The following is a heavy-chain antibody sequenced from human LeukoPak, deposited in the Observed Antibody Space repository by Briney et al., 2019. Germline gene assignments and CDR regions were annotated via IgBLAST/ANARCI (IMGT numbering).Heavy chain of an antibody. CDR2: ISYDGSNK. CDR3: AKDYYGPGKSSFYGMDV. J-gene: IGHJ6*02. Sequence: AGGSLRLSCAASGFTFSSYGMHWVRQAPGKGLEWVAVISYDGSNKYYADSVKGRFTISRDNSKNTPYLQMNSLRAEDTAVYYCAKDYYGPGKSSFYGMDVWGQGTTVTVSS. CDR1: GFTFSSYG. V-gene: IGHV3-30*18. D-gene: IGHD3-10*01.